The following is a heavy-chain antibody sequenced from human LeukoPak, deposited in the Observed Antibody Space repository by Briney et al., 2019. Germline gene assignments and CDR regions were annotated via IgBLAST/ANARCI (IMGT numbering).Heavy chain of an antibody. CDR1: GGSISSGDYF. CDR3: ARSTYGAFDY. V-gene: IGHV4-30-4*08. Sequence: SETLSLTCSVSGGSISSGDYFWTWIRQPPGKGLEWIGYIYHSGNTYHTPTLKSRLTISLDTSKNQFSLKLRSVTAADAAVYYCARSTYGAFDYWGQGTLVTVSS. J-gene: IGHJ4*02. D-gene: IGHD3-10*01. CDR2: IYHSGNT.